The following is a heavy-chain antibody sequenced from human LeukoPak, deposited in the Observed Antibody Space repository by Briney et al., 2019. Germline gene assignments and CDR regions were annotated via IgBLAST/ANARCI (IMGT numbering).Heavy chain of an antibody. CDR1: GYTFTGYY. CDR3: ASSPLTVAGPFDY. Sequence: WASVKVSCKASGYTFTGYYMHLVRQAPGQGLEWMGRINPNSGGTNYAQKFQGRVTMTRDTSISTAYMELSRLRSDDTAVYYCASSPLTVAGPFDYWGQGTLVTVSS. J-gene: IGHJ4*02. V-gene: IGHV1-2*06. CDR2: INPNSGGT. D-gene: IGHD6-19*01.